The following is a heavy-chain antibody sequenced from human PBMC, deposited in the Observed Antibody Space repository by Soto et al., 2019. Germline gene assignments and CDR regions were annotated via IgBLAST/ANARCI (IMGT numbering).Heavy chain of an antibody. D-gene: IGHD2-15*01. J-gene: IGHJ2*01. CDR2: ISANGGIT. Sequence: EVQLLESGGGWVKPGGSLRLSCAASGFTLSKYARSWVRLAPGKGLEWVSSISANGGITDYADSVKGRFTISRDNFQNILSLQMDSLRGDDTALYFCAKDKYTDSVRKVWFFDYWGRGTLVTVSS. V-gene: IGHV3-23*01. CDR1: GFTLSKYA. CDR3: AKDKYTDSVRKVWFFDY.